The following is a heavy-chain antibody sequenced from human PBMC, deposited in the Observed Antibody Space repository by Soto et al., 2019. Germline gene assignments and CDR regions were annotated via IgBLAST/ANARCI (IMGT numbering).Heavy chain of an antibody. CDR3: ARDRSYDSSGYFRY. J-gene: IGHJ4*02. CDR2: ISSSGSTI. D-gene: IGHD3-22*01. Sequence: GSLRLSCAASGFTFSYYYMSWIRQSPGKGLEWVSYISSSGSTIYYADSVKGRFTISRDNAKNSLYLQMNSLRAEDTAVYYCARDRSYDSSGYFRYWGQGTLVTSPQ. V-gene: IGHV3-11*01. CDR1: GFTFSYYY.